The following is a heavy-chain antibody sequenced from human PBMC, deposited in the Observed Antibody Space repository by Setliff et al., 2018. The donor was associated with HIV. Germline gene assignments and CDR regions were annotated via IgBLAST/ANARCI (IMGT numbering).Heavy chain of an antibody. V-gene: IGHV1-18*01. Sequence: ASVKVSCKASGYTFSNFAIGWLRQAHGQGLEWMGWISSYSDNTFYARSLQGRVTMTTDTASSTSYMELRSLRSDDTAMYYCARIRAGALLNAFDIWAQGTMVTVSS. J-gene: IGHJ3*02. CDR3: ARIRAGALLNAFDI. CDR2: ISSYSDNT. CDR1: GYTFSNFA.